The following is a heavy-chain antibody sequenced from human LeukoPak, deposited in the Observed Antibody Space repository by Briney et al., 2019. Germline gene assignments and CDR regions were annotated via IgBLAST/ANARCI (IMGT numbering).Heavy chain of an antibody. J-gene: IGHJ6*02. CDR1: GYTFTSYG. D-gene: IGHD2-2*01. CDR3: AREYCSSTSCYGWGYYYYGMDV. Sequence: ASVKVSCKASGYTFTSYGNSWVRQAPGQGLEWMGWISAYNGNTNYAQKLQGRVTMTTDTSTSTAYMELRSLRSDDTAVYYCAREYCSSTSCYGWGYYYYGMDVWGQGTTVTVSS. CDR2: ISAYNGNT. V-gene: IGHV1-18*01.